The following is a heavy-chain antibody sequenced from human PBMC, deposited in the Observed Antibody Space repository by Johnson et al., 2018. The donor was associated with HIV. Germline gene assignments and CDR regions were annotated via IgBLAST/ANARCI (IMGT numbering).Heavy chain of an antibody. CDR2: ISYDGSTK. J-gene: IGHJ3*02. D-gene: IGHD1-26*01. CDR3: AKGAPYSGSLETAFDI. Sequence: QVQLVESGGGVVQPGRSLRLSCAASGFTFSSYAMHWVRQAPGKGLEWVAVISYDGSTKYYADSVKGRFTISRDNAKNTLYLQMDSLRAEDTAVYYCAKGAPYSGSLETAFDIWGLGTMVTVSS. V-gene: IGHV3-30*04. CDR1: GFTFSSYA.